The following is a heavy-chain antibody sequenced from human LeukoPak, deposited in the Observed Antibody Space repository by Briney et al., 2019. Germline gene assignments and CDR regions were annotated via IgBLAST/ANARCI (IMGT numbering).Heavy chain of an antibody. Sequence: PGRSLRLSCAASGFTFSSYGMHWVRQAPGKGLEWVAVMSYDGSNKYYADSVKGRFTISRDNSKNTLYLQMNSLRAEDTAVYYCAKSGQQLVHSYFDYWGQGTLVTVSS. V-gene: IGHV3-30*18. CDR1: GFTFSSYG. CDR2: MSYDGSNK. J-gene: IGHJ4*02. CDR3: AKSGQQLVHSYFDY. D-gene: IGHD6-13*01.